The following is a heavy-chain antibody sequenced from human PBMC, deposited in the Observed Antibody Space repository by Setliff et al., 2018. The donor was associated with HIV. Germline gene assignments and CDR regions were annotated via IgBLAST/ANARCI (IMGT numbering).Heavy chain of an antibody. Sequence: PGGSRRLSCTGSGFTFGDFAVTWVRQAPGKGLEWVGFIRSKAYGGTTDYAASVKCRFTISRADSKTICYLQMNSLKTEDTAVYYCTSSGANYYDRSVYTGYWGQGTLVTVPS. D-gene: IGHD3-22*01. CDR1: GFTFGDFA. J-gene: IGHJ4*02. CDR2: IRSKAYGGTT. CDR3: TSSGANYYDRSVYTGY. V-gene: IGHV3-49*04.